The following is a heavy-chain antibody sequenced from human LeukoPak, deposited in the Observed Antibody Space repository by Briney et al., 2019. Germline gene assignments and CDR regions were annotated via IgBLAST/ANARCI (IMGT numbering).Heavy chain of an antibody. CDR2: IWYDGSYK. D-gene: IGHD6-13*01. Sequence: GGSLTLSCAASGYTFSDFSVNWVRQAPGKGLDWVAVIWYDGSYKYYADSVKGRFTISRDNSKNTLYLQMNSLRAEDTAVYYCAKVVQYTAATGTGLDYWGQGTLVTVSS. CDR1: GYTFSDFS. V-gene: IGHV3-33*06. CDR3: AKVVQYTAATGTGLDY. J-gene: IGHJ4*02.